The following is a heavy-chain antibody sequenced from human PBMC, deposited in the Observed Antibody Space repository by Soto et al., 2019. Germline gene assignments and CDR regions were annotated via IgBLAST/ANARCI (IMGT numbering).Heavy chain of an antibody. J-gene: IGHJ4*02. V-gene: IGHV3-23*01. CDR3: AKVTQYDILTGYSKYYFDY. D-gene: IGHD3-9*01. CDR1: GFTFSSYA. Sequence: HPGGSLRLSCAASGFTFSSYAMSWVRQAPGKGLEWVSAISGSGGSTYYADSVKGRFTISRDNSKNTLYLQMNSLRAEDTAVYYCAKVTQYDILTGYSKYYFDYWGQGTLVTVSS. CDR2: ISGSGGST.